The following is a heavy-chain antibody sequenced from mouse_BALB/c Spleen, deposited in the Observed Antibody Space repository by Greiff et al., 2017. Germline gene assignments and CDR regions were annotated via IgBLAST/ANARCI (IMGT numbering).Heavy chain of an antibody. CDR2: INPSSGYT. V-gene: IGHV1-4*02. CDR3: ARLNWGFDY. D-gene: IGHD4-1*01. Sequence: VQGVESAAELARPGASVKMSCKASGYTFTSYTMHWVKQRPGQGLEWIGYINPSSGYTEYNQKFKDKTTLTADKSSSTAYMQLSSLTSEDSAVYYCARLNWGFDYWGQGTTLTVSS. J-gene: IGHJ2*01. CDR1: GYTFTSYT.